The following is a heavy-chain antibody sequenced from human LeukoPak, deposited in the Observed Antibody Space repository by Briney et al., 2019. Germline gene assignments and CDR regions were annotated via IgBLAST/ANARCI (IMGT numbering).Heavy chain of an antibody. CDR1: GFTFSDYW. CDR2: TKPDGSER. Sequence: GGSLRLSCAASGFTFSDYWMSWVRQAPGKGLEWVANTKPDGSERNYVDSVKGRFTISRDSANNSLYLQMNSLRAEDTAVYYCARDARGIPDSPYNWFDPWGQGTLVTVSS. D-gene: IGHD2-2*01. V-gene: IGHV3-7*01. CDR3: ARDARGIPDSPYNWFDP. J-gene: IGHJ5*02.